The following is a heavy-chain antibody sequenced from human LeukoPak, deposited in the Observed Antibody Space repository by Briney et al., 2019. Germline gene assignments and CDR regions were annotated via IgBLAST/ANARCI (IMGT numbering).Heavy chain of an antibody. J-gene: IGHJ3*02. CDR3: ARRYDSCGFYPAAFYI. CDR1: GYSFTSYW. V-gene: IGHV5-51*01. CDR2: IFPGDSDT. Sequence: GESLKISCRASGYSFTSYWIGWARQMPGKGLEWMGIIFPGDSDTRYSPSFQGQVTISADKSISTAYVQWSSLKASDTAMYYCARRYDSCGFYPAAFYICGQGTMLTVSS. D-gene: IGHD3-22*01.